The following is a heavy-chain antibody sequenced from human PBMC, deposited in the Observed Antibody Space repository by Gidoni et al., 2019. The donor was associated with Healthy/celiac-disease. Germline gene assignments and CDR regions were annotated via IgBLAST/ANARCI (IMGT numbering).Heavy chain of an antibody. Sequence: QVQLQASGPELVKPSETLSLTCPVSGGCIRSYDWSWIRQPPGKGLEWIGYIYYSGNTNYTPSLKSRVTISVDTSKNQFSLKLSSVTAADTAVYYCASMGRDGAAAGTSYYYYYYMDVWGKGTTVTVSS. CDR2: IYYSGNT. V-gene: IGHV4-59*01. CDR1: GGCIRSYD. J-gene: IGHJ6*03. D-gene: IGHD6-13*01. CDR3: ASMGRDGAAAGTSYYYYYYMDV.